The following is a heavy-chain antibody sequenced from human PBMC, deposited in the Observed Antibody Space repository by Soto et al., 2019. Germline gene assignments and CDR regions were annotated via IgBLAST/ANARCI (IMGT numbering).Heavy chain of an antibody. CDR1: GFNFGFFG. J-gene: IGHJ4*02. D-gene: IGHD1-26*01. CDR3: ARGNLSFDFDS. V-gene: IGHV3-30*03. CDR2: ISGDGINT. Sequence: GGSLRLSCAASGFNFGFFGMHGVRQAPGKGLEWVAFISGDGINTQYADSVRGRFTLSRDYSRKTMYLQMDSLRDEDTALYYCARGNLSFDFDSWGLGTLVTVSS.